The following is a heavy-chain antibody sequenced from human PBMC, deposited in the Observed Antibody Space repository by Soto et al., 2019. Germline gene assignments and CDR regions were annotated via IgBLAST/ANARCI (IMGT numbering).Heavy chain of an antibody. J-gene: IGHJ3*02. CDR1: GGSISSGGYY. CDR2: IYYSGST. D-gene: IGHD2-15*01. Sequence: SETLSLTCTVSGGSISSGGYYWSWIRQHPGKGLEWIGYIYYSGSTYYDPSLKSRVTISVDTSKNQFSLKLSSVTAADTAVYYCARVGRNCGGGSCFAFDIWGQGTMVTVSS. V-gene: IGHV4-31*03. CDR3: ARVGRNCGGGSCFAFDI.